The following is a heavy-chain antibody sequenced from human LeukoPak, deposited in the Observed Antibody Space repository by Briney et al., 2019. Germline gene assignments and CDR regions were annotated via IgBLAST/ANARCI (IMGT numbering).Heavy chain of an antibody. CDR3: ASLGEQWLVQYLHY. J-gene: IGHJ4*02. D-gene: IGHD6-19*01. Sequence: GGSLRLSCAASGFTFSDYYMSWIRQAPGKGLEWVSYISSSGSTIYYADSVKGRFTISRDNAKNSLYLQMNSLRAKDTAVYYCASLGEQWLVQYLHYWGQGTLVTVSS. V-gene: IGHV3-11*01. CDR1: GFTFSDYY. CDR2: ISSSGSTI.